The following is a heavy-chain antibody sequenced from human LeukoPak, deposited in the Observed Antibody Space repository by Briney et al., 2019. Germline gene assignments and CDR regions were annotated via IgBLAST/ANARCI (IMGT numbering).Heavy chain of an antibody. D-gene: IGHD2-21*02. Sequence: GGSLRLSCAASGFPFSTYAMHWVRQPPGEGLEWVAVISYDGSREYSADSVKGRFTISRDNSKNTLYLQMNSLRAEDTAVYYCAKDLHIVVVTGSFDYWGQGTLVTVSS. CDR2: ISYDGSRE. V-gene: IGHV3-30*18. CDR3: AKDLHIVVVTGSFDY. J-gene: IGHJ4*02. CDR1: GFPFSTYA.